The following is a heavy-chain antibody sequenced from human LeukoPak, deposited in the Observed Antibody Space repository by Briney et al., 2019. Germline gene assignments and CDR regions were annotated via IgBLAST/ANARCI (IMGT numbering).Heavy chain of an antibody. CDR2: IYYSGST. D-gene: IGHD3-22*01. V-gene: IGHV4-39*07. CDR1: GGSISSSSYY. J-gene: IGHJ4*02. Sequence: SETLSLTCTVSGGSISSSSYYWGWIRQPPGKGLEWIGSIYYSGSTHYNPSLKSRVTISVDTSKNQFSLKLSSVTAADTAVYYCARDLETDSSGSPGYWGQGTLVTVSS. CDR3: ARDLETDSSGSPGY.